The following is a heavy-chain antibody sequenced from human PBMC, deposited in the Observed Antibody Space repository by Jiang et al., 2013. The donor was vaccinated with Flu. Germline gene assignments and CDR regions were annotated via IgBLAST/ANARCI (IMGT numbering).Heavy chain of an antibody. CDR1: GFIFDNAW. Sequence: ASGFIFDNAWMHWVRQAPGKGLEWVGRXKTKIDGGTADYAAPVKGRFTVSRDDSKSTLYLEMNSLKTEDTAVYYCTTNYGDYFWSSFDFWGQGTLVTVSS. CDR3: TTNYGDYFWSSFDF. V-gene: IGHV3-15*07. D-gene: IGHD4-17*01. J-gene: IGHJ4*02. CDR2: XKTKIDGGTA.